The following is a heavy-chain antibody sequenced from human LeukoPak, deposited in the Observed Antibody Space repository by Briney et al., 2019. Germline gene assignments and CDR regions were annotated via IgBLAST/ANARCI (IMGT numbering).Heavy chain of an antibody. J-gene: IGHJ4*02. V-gene: IGHV1-2*02. CDR2: INPNIGGT. CDR3: AREVGDLKYYFDY. CDR1: GYTFTSYS. D-gene: IGHD2-21*02. Sequence: ASVKVSCKASGYTFTSYSMHWVRQAPGQGLEWMGWINPNIGGTNFAQKFQGRVTMTRDTSISTACMELSGLRSNDTAVYYCAREVGDLKYYFDYWGQGTLVTVSS.